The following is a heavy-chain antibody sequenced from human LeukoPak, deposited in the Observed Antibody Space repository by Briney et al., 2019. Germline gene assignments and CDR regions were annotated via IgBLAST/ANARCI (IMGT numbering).Heavy chain of an antibody. CDR2: ISAYNGNT. CDR1: GYTFTSYG. V-gene: IGHV1-18*01. CDR3: ARVHVLLWFGEVYYFDY. Sequence: ASVKVSCKASGYTFTSYGISWVRQAPGQGLEWMGWISAYNGNTNYAQKLQDRVTMTTDTSTSTAYMELRSLRSDDTAVYYCARVHVLLWFGEVYYFDYWGQGTLVTVSS. D-gene: IGHD3-10*01. J-gene: IGHJ4*02.